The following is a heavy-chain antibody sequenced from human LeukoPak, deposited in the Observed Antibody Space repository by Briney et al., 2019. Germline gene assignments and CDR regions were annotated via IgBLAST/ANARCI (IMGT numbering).Heavy chain of an antibody. V-gene: IGHV3-30-3*01. Sequence: GGSLRLSCAASGFTFSSYAMHWVRQAPGKGLEWVAVISYDGSNKYYADSVKGRFTISRDNSKNTLYLQMNSLRGEDTAVYYCARVLNGYFYFDQWGQGTLVTVSS. CDR3: ARVLNGYFYFDQ. J-gene: IGHJ4*02. CDR2: ISYDGSNK. D-gene: IGHD5-18*01. CDR1: GFTFSSYA.